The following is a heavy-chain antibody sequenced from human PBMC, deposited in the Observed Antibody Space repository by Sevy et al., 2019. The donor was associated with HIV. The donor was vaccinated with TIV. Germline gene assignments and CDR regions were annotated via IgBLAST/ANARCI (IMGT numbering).Heavy chain of an antibody. CDR1: GGSISSSSYY. CDR3: VTLTYYYDSSGLDAFGI. D-gene: IGHD3-22*01. J-gene: IGHJ3*02. Sequence: SETLSLTCTVSGGSISSSSYYWGWIRQPPGKGLEWIGSLYYSGSTYYNPSLKSRVSMSADRSKKQFSLNVTSVTAADTAVYYWVTLTYYYDSSGLDAFGIWGQGTMVTVSS. CDR2: LYYSGST. V-gene: IGHV4-39*01.